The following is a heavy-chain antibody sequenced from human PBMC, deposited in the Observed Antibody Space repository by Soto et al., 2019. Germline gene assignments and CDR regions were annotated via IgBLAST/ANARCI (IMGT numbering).Heavy chain of an antibody. V-gene: IGHV4-39*01. J-gene: IGHJ4*02. CDR3: ATQGASITMVRGVPLNFDY. Sequence: SETLSLTCTVSGGSISSSSYYWGWIRQAPGKGLEWIGSIYYSGSTYYNPSLKSRVTISVDTSKNQFSLKLSSVTAADTAVYYCATQGASITMVRGVPLNFDYWGQGTLVTVSS. CDR2: IYYSGST. D-gene: IGHD3-10*01. CDR1: GGSISSSSYY.